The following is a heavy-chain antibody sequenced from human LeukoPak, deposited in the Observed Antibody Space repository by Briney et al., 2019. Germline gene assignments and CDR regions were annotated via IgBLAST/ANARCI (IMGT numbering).Heavy chain of an antibody. J-gene: IGHJ4*02. V-gene: IGHV4-38-2*02. D-gene: IGHD3-10*01. Sequence: PSETLSLTCTVSGYSISSGYYWGWIRQPPGKGLEWIGSIYHSGSTYYNSSLKSRVTISADTSKNQFSLKLSSVTAADTAVYYFARGSYYSHWGQGTLVTVSS. CDR2: IYHSGST. CDR1: GYSISSGYY. CDR3: ARGSYYSH.